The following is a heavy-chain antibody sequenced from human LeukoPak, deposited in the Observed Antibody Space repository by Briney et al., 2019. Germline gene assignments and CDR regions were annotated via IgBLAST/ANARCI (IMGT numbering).Heavy chain of an antibody. D-gene: IGHD2/OR15-2a*01. Sequence: SETLSLTCTVSGGSISSGSYYWSWIRQPAGKGLEWIGRIYTSGSTNYNPSLKSRVTMSVDTSKNQFSLKLSSVTAADTAVYYCARGGIVQIDYWGQGTLVTVSS. CDR2: IYTSGST. J-gene: IGHJ4*02. V-gene: IGHV4-61*02. CDR1: GGSISSGSYY. CDR3: ARGGIVQIDY.